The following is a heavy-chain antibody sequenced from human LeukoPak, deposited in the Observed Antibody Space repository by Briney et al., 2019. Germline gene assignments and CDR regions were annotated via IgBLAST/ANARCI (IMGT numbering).Heavy chain of an antibody. CDR1: GFPLSSYS. Sequence: GGSLRLSCAASGFPLSSYSINWVRQAPGKGLEWVSYINIDSITVNYADSVKGRLTIPRGNAKNSLYLQMNSLRAEDTAVYYCSTAKFDNWGQGTLVTVSS. V-gene: IGHV3-48*01. J-gene: IGHJ4*02. CDR3: STAKFDN. CDR2: INIDSITV.